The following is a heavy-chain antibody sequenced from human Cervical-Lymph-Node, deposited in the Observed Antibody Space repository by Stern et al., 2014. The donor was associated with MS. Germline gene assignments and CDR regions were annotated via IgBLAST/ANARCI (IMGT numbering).Heavy chain of an antibody. V-gene: IGHV3-21*01. J-gene: IGHJ4*02. CDR1: GFTFSSYT. D-gene: IGHD5-24*01. CDR3: AREGDGYEATADY. CDR2: IAYSSVYI. Sequence: EVQLVESGGGLVKPGGSLRLSCAASGFTFSSYTMNWVRQAPGKGLEWVSSIAYSSVYIYYADSVKGRFTVSRDDAKNSLYLQMNSLRVEDTAVYYCAREGDGYEATADYWGQGTLVTVSS.